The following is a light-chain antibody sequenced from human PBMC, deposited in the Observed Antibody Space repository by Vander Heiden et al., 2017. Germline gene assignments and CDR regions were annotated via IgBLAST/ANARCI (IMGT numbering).Light chain of an antibody. J-gene: IGKJ1*01. CDR1: QSVSSSY. V-gene: IGKV3-20*01. CDR2: GAS. CDR3: QQYGSSPGWT. Sequence: IVLTQSPATLSLSPGERATLSCRASQSVSSSYLAWYQQKPGQAPRLLIYGASSRATGIPDRFSGSESGTDFTLTISRLDPEDFAVYYCQQYGSSPGWTFGQGTKVEIK.